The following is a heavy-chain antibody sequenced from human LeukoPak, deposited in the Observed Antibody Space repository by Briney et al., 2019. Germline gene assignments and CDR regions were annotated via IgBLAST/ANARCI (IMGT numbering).Heavy chain of an antibody. V-gene: IGHV3-7*01. J-gene: IGHJ4*02. CDR1: GFTFSSYW. Sequence: PGGSLRLSCAASGFTFSSYWMNWVRQAPGKGLEWVANIKPDGGETYYVDSVEGRFTISRDNAKSTLYLRMNCLRAEDTAAYYCARDYNLDQGTLVTVSS. CDR2: IKPDGGET. CDR3: ARDYN.